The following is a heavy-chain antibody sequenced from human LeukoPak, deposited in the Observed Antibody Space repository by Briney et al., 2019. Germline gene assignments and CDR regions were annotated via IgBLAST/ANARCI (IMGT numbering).Heavy chain of an antibody. CDR1: GFTVSSNY. Sequence: PGGSLRLSCAASGFTVSSNYMSWVRQAPGKGLEWVSVIYSGGSTYYADSVKGRFTISRDNSKNTLYLQMNSLRAEDTAVYYCAKDPWEYDFWSGTLDYWGQGTLVTVSS. CDR2: IYSGGST. D-gene: IGHD3-3*01. CDR3: AKDPWEYDFWSGTLDY. J-gene: IGHJ4*02. V-gene: IGHV3-53*01.